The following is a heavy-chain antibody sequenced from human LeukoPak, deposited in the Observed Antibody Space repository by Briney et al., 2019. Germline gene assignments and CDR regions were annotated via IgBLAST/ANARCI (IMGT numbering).Heavy chain of an antibody. CDR2: VRNKANGYRT. CDR1: GLTLSGHY. Sequence: GGSLRLSCAASGLTLSGHYMDWVRQAPGKGLEWVGRVRNKANGYRTEYAASVEGRFTVSGDASKNSLYLQMNSLKTEDTAVYYCARSGYCGAGTCYSGYFDYWGLGTLVTVSS. J-gene: IGHJ4*02. CDR3: ARSGYCGAGTCYSGYFDY. V-gene: IGHV3-72*01. D-gene: IGHD2-15*01.